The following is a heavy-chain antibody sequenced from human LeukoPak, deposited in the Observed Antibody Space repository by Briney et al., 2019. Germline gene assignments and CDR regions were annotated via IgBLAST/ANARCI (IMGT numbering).Heavy chain of an antibody. J-gene: IGHJ3*01. Sequence: PGGSLRLSCAASGFTVSRNYMSWVRQAPGKGRGWVSVIYSGGSTYYSDSVKGRFTISRDNSKNTLYLQMNSLRAEDTAVYYCARWAPGRFLECSLWGQGTMVTVSA. CDR3: ARWAPGRFLECSL. D-gene: IGHD3-3*01. CDR2: IYSGGST. V-gene: IGHV3-66*01. CDR1: GFTVSRNY.